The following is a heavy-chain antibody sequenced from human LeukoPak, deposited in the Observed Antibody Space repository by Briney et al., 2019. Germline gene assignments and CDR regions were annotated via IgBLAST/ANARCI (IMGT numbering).Heavy chain of an antibody. Sequence: GASVKVSCKASGYTFSGYYMNWVRQAPGQGLGWMGRIHPNSGDTNYAQKFQGRVTMTRDTSISTAYLELSRLRSDDTAVYYCARDEDVGDCTTTSCGWFDPWGQGTLVTVSS. D-gene: IGHD2-2*01. J-gene: IGHJ5*02. CDR2: IHPNSGDT. V-gene: IGHV1-2*06. CDR3: ARDEDVGDCTTTSCGWFDP. CDR1: GYTFSGYY.